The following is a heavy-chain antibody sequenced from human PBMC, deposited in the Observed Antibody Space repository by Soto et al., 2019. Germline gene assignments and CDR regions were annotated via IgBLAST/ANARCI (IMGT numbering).Heavy chain of an antibody. CDR2: ISAYNGNT. Sequence: QVQLVQSGAEVKKPGASVKVSCKASGYTFTSYGIGWVRQAPGQGLEWMGWISAYNGNTNYAQKLQGRVTMTTDTSTSTAYMELSSLRSDDTAVYYCARDAGYYYGSGSYYTYCGMDVWGQGTTVTVSS. CDR1: GYTFTSYG. V-gene: IGHV1-18*01. D-gene: IGHD3-10*01. CDR3: ARDAGYYYGSGSYYTYCGMDV. J-gene: IGHJ6*02.